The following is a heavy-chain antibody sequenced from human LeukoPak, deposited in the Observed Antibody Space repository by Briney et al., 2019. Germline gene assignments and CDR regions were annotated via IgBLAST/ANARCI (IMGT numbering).Heavy chain of an antibody. J-gene: IGHJ5*02. V-gene: IGHV3-9*01. CDR3: AKDIGYSGSPGS. Sequence: GGSLRLSCAASGFTFDDYAMHWVRQAPGKGLEWVSGISWNSGSIGYADSVKGRFTISRVNAKNSLYLQMNSLRAEDTALYYCAKDIGYSGSPGSWGQGTLVTVSS. D-gene: IGHD1-26*01. CDR2: ISWNSGSI. CDR1: GFTFDDYA.